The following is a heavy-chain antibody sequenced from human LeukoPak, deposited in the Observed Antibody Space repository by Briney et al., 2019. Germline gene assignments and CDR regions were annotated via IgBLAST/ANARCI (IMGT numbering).Heavy chain of an antibody. J-gene: IGHJ4*02. CDR1: GFTFSNHA. CDR3: ARVRDVYGQFDY. V-gene: IGHV3-23*01. Sequence: GGSLRLSCAASGFTFSNHATSWIRQAPGKGLEWVSAISDTGGSTYYADSVKGRFTISRDNSKNTLYLQMDSLRAEDTAVYYCARVRDVYGQFDYWGQGTLVTVSS. CDR2: ISDTGGST. D-gene: IGHD5/OR15-5a*01.